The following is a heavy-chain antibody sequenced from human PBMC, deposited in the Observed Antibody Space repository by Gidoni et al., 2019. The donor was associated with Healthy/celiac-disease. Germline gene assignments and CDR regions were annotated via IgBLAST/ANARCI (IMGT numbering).Heavy chain of an antibody. Sequence: QLQLQESGPGLVKPSETLSLTCTVSGGSISSSSYYWGWIRQPPGKGLEWIGSIYYSGSTYYNPSLKSRVTISVDTSKNQFSLKLSSVTAADTAVYYCARRFGLKGGTLRVHLGMDVWGQGTTVTVSS. CDR3: ARRFGLKGGTLRVHLGMDV. V-gene: IGHV4-39*01. D-gene: IGHD2-15*01. J-gene: IGHJ6*02. CDR2: IYYSGST. CDR1: GGSISSSSYY.